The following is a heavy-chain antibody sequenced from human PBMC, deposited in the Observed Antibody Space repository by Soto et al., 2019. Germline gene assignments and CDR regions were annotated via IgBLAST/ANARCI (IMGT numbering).Heavy chain of an antibody. CDR3: ARNQDDDFCSGYKNWFDP. V-gene: IGHV1-18*01. CDR1: GYTFTSYG. CDR2: ISAYNGNT. Sequence: GASVKVSCKASGYTFTSYGISWVRQAPGQGLEWMGWISAYNGNTNYAQKLQGRVTMTTGTSTSTAYMELRSLRSDDTAVYYCARNQDDDFCSGYKNWFDPWGQGSLGTVSS. J-gene: IGHJ5*02. D-gene: IGHD3-3*01.